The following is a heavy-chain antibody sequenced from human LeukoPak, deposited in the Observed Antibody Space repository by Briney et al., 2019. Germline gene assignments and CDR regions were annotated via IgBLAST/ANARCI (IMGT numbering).Heavy chain of an antibody. CDR2: ISSSSNYI. CDR3: ARDSLRYYYYMDV. CDR1: GFTFSSYS. Sequence: GGSLRLSCAASGFTFSSYSMNWVRQAPGKGLEWVSSISSSSNYIYYADSVKGRFTISRDNAKNSLYLQMNSLRAEDTAVYYCARDSLRYYYYMDVWGKGTTVTVSS. D-gene: IGHD2-8*01. J-gene: IGHJ6*03. V-gene: IGHV3-21*01.